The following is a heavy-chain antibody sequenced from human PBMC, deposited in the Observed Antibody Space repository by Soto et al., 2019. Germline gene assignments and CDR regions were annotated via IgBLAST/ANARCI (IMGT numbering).Heavy chain of an antibody. D-gene: IGHD3-10*01. V-gene: IGHV3-30-3*01. Sequence: PGESLRLSCAASGFSFSSHTMHWVRQAPGKGLEWLSLMSHNGVITFYAESVKGRFTISRENSKNTLFLQLNSLTPEDTGLYYCASTQFLTIVARGNFWGLGT. CDR1: GFSFSSHT. J-gene: IGHJ4*02. CDR3: ASTQFLTIVARGNF. CDR2: MSHNGVIT.